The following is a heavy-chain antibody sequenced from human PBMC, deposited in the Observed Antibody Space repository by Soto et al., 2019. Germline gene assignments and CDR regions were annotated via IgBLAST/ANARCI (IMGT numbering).Heavy chain of an antibody. V-gene: IGHV3-23*01. J-gene: IGHJ4*02. D-gene: IGHD4-17*01. CDR2: ISGSGGST. CDR1: RFIFSSYG. Sequence: EVQVLESGGGLIQPGGTLRLSCAASRFIFSSYGMSWVRQAPGKGLEWVSGISGSGGSTWYADSVKGRFTISRDNSKKTLYLPMSSLRVDDTAVYYCAKSPVEYGTFDYWGQGTLVTVSS. CDR3: AKSPVEYGTFDY.